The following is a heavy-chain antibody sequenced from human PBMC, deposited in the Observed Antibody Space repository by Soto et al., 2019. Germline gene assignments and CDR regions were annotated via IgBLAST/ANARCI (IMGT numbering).Heavy chain of an antibody. V-gene: IGHV3-23*01. CDR2: ISGGGGST. J-gene: IGHJ4*02. CDR3: AKTSVAYYYDSSGPFDC. Sequence: EVQLLESGGGLVQPGGSLRLSCAASGFTFSNYAMSWVRQAPGKGLEWVSIISGGGGSTHYADSVKGRFTISRDNSKNTLYLQMNSLRAEDTAVYYCAKTSVAYYYDSSGPFDCWGQGTLVTVSS. D-gene: IGHD3-22*01. CDR1: GFTFSNYA.